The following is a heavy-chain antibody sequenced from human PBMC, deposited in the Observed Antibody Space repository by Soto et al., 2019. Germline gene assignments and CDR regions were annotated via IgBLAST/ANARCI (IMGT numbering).Heavy chain of an antibody. D-gene: IGHD2-2*01. CDR1: GYTFSNYG. CDR2: ISLYSDGT. CDR3: ARVVPGAEAWFGP. V-gene: IGHV1-18*01. Sequence: QVQLVQSGGEVKRPGGSVKVSCKTSGYTFSNYGITWVRQAPGQPLEWLGWISLYSDGTNYAQKFQGRVSMTTATATTTAYMELRSLRSADTAVYYCARVVPGAEAWFGPWGEGTLGSVSS. J-gene: IGHJ5*02.